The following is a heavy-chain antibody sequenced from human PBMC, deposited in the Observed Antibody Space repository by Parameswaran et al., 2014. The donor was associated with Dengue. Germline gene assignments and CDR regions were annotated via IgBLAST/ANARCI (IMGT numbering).Heavy chain of an antibody. CDR2: IKQDGSEK. J-gene: IGHJ4*02. V-gene: IGHV3-7*01. CDR3: ARGLYYYDSSGYYFDY. D-gene: IGHD3-22*01. Sequence: WIRQPPGKGLEWVANIKQDGSEKYYVDSVKGRFTISRDNAKNSLYLQMNSLRAEDTAVYYCARGLYYYDSSGYYFDYWGQGTLVTVSS.